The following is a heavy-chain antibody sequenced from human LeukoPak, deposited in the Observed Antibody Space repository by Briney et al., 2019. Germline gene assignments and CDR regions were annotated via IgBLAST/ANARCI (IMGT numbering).Heavy chain of an antibody. D-gene: IGHD3-22*01. Sequence: ASVKVSCKASGYTLTDYYMHWVRQAPGQGLEWMGRINPNSGGTNYAQKFQGRVTMTRDTSISSVYMELSRLRSDDTAVYYCARVGYYESSGYYEYWGQGTLVTVSS. CDR2: INPNSGGT. CDR3: ARVGYYESSGYYEY. CDR1: GYTLTDYY. V-gene: IGHV1-2*06. J-gene: IGHJ4*02.